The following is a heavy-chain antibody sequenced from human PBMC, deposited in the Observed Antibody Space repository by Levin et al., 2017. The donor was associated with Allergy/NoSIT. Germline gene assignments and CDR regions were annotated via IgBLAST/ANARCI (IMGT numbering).Heavy chain of an antibody. J-gene: IGHJ4*02. CDR2: ISSDTGSI. D-gene: IGHD6-19*01. CDR1: GFTLSSYA. Sequence: AGGSLRLSCSASGFTLSSYAMNWVRQAPGKGLEWVSYISSDTGSIYYADSVRGRFTISRDNAKNSIFLQMNSLRAEDTAVYYCARGDSSDWDFEDWGQGTLVTVSS. CDR3: ARGDSSDWDFED. V-gene: IGHV3-48*01.